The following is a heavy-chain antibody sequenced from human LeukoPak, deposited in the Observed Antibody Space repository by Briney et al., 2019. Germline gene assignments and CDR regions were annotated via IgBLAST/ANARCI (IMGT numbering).Heavy chain of an antibody. D-gene: IGHD1-26*01. J-gene: IGHJ4*02. Sequence: TSETLSLTCSVSGASISLYYWSWVRQPAGKQPEWIGRVHATGTTNYNPSFRSRVSLSVDTFKKQFSLKLKSVTAADTAVYYCARQVARRGSYLPFDYWGQGTLVTVSS. CDR3: ARQVARRGSYLPFDY. V-gene: IGHV4-4*07. CDR2: VHATGTT. CDR1: GASISLYY.